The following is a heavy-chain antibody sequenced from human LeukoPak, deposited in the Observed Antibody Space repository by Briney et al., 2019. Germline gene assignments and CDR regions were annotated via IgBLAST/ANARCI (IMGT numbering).Heavy chain of an antibody. CDR2: IYSGGST. CDR1: GFTVSSNY. V-gene: IGHV3-53*04. Sequence: GGSLRLSCAASGFTVSSNYMSWVRQAPGKGLEWVSVIYSGGSTYYADSVKGRFTISRHNSENTLYLQMNSLRAEDTAVYYCARGGEDSSGWYADYWGQGTLVTVSS. CDR3: ARGGEDSSGWYADY. D-gene: IGHD6-19*01. J-gene: IGHJ4*02.